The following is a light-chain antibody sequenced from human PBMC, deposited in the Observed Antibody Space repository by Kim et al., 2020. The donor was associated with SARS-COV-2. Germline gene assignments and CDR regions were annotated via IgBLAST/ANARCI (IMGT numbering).Light chain of an antibody. Sequence: AAVGDRVTITCRASQSISSWLAWYQQKPGKAPKLLIYKASSLESGVPSRFSGSGSGTEFTLTISSLQPDDFATYYCQQYNSYSRYTFGQGTKLEI. J-gene: IGKJ2*01. CDR3: QQYNSYSRYT. CDR1: QSISSW. V-gene: IGKV1-5*03. CDR2: KAS.